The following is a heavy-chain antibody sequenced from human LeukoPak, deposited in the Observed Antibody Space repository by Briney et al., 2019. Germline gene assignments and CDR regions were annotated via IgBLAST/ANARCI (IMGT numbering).Heavy chain of an antibody. CDR3: TRDLVGGTWASGY. CDR1: GFTFTGYY. J-gene: IGHJ4*02. D-gene: IGHD1-14*01. V-gene: IGHV1-2*02. CDR2: INPNNGGT. Sequence: ASVKVSCKASGFTFTGYYIHWVRQAPGQGLEWMGWINPNNGGTNYAQTFQDRVTMTRDTSISTAYMELSRLRPDDTAVYYCTRDLVGGTWASGYWGQGTLVTVSS.